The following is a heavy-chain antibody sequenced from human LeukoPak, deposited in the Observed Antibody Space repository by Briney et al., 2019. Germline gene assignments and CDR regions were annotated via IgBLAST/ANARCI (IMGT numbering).Heavy chain of an antibody. V-gene: IGHV4-31*03. D-gene: IGHD2-15*01. Sequence: SQPLSLTCTVSGGSISRGGYYWRWIRQHPGKGLEWIGYIYYSGSTYYNPSLKSRVTISVDTSKNQFSLKLSSVTAADTAVYYCASYCSGGSCRIDYWGQGTLVTVSS. J-gene: IGHJ4*02. CDR3: ASYCSGGSCRIDY. CDR2: IYYSGST. CDR1: GGSISRGGYY.